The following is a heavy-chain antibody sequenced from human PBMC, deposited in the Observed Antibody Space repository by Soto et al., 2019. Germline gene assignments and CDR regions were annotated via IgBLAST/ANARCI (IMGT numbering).Heavy chain of an antibody. CDR1: AYTFTSYV. J-gene: IGHJ3*02. CDR2: ISGYNGKA. Sequence: ASVKVSCKPSAYTFTSYVITWVRQAPGQGLEWIGWISGYNGKANYALTPQGRVTVTTEAVTTTAYMELRRPSSVYTAVYYSARNDLDSSGYVHAFDIWG. V-gene: IGHV1-18*01. CDR3: ARNDLDSSGYVHAFDI. D-gene: IGHD6-19*01.